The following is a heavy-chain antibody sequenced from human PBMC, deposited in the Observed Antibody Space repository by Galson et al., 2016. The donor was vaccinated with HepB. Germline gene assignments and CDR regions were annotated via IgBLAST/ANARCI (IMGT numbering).Heavy chain of an antibody. J-gene: IGHJ6*02. CDR2: IRSSGIYT. V-gene: IGHV3-11*06. Sequence: SLRLSCAASGFRFSAYYMPWLRPAPGKGLEWVTHIRSSGIYTQYADSVKGRFTISRDYTKNSLNLQMNRLRVEDTACYYCARGGKSDGGDFYGMDVWGQGTTVTVSS. CDR1: GFRFSAYY. D-gene: IGHD3-10*01. CDR3: ARGGKSDGGDFYGMDV.